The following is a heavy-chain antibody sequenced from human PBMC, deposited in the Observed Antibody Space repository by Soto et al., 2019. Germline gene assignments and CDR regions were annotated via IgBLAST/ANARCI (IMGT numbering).Heavy chain of an antibody. CDR3: ARAGSTMYRLHPHFDY. V-gene: IGHV6-1*01. D-gene: IGHD3-9*01. CDR1: GDSVSTNSGA. Sequence: LSLTCAISGDSVSTNSGAWNWIRQSPSRGLEWLGRTFYRSRWYSDYADSVKGRININSDTSKNQFSLQLSSVTPEDTAVYYCARAGSTMYRLHPHFDYWGQGTLVTVSS. J-gene: IGHJ4*02. CDR2: TFYRSRWYS.